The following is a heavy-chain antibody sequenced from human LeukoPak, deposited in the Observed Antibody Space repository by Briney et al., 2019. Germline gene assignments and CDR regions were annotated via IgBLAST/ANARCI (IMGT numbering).Heavy chain of an antibody. D-gene: IGHD3-9*01. CDR2: INPSGGST. J-gene: IGHJ4*02. CDR3: ARGSRPVYNLLTGKRYFDY. V-gene: IGHV1-46*01. CDR1: GYTFTTYY. Sequence: ASVKLSCKASGYTFTTYYVHWVRQAPGQGLEGMGIINPSGGSTTYAQKFRGRLTMTRDMSTSTVYMELSSLRSEDTAVYYCARGSRPVYNLLTGKRYFDYWGQGTLLTVSS.